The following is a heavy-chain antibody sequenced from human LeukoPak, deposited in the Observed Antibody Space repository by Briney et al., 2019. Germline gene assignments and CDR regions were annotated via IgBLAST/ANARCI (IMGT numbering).Heavy chain of an antibody. CDR2: IYYSGST. J-gene: IGHJ6*02. V-gene: IGHV4-59*08. Sequence: SETLSLTCTVSGGSISSYYWSWIRQPSGRGLEWIGYIYYSGSTNYNPSLKSRVTISVDTSKNQFSLKLSSVTAADTAVYYCARLYGSSWYTYGMDVWGQGTTVTVSS. CDR1: GGSISSYY. CDR3: ARLYGSSWYTYGMDV. D-gene: IGHD6-13*01.